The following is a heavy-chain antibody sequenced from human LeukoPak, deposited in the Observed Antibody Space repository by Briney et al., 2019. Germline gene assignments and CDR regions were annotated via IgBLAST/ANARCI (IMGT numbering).Heavy chain of an antibody. J-gene: IGHJ4*02. V-gene: IGHV4-59*01. D-gene: IGHD5-18*01. Sequence: SETLSLTCTVSGGSITNYYWSWIRQPPGKGLEYVGYIYYSGNTNYNPSPNSRVTISVDTSKKQFSLKLDSVTAADTAVYYCARGPGSPSGDNYGRPLDYWGQGTLVTVSS. CDR2: IYYSGNT. CDR1: GGSITNYY. CDR3: ARGPGSPSGDNYGRPLDY.